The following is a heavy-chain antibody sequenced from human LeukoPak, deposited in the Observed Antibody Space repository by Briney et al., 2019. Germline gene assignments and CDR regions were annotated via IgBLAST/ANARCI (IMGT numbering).Heavy chain of an antibody. CDR2: IRSSSSYT. J-gene: IGHJ4*02. CDR1: GFTFSDYY. D-gene: IGHD6-19*01. V-gene: IGHV3-11*06. CDR3: AREGQWLVGPVDY. Sequence: PGGSLRLSCAASGFTFSDYYMSWIRQAPGKGLEGGSYIRSSSSYTNYAATVKGRFTISRDNAKNSLYLQMNSLRAEDTAVYYCAREGQWLVGPVDYWGQGTLVSVSS.